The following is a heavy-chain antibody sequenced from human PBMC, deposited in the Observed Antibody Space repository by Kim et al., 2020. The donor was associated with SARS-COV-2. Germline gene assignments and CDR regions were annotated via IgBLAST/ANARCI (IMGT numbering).Heavy chain of an antibody. Sequence: SVQGRLTISRDNSKNALYLQRNSLRAEDTAVYYCARTLVLSGYYGMDVWGQGTTVTVSS. CDR3: ARTLVLSGYYGMDV. V-gene: IGHV3-30*07. J-gene: IGHJ6*02. D-gene: IGHD3-10*01.